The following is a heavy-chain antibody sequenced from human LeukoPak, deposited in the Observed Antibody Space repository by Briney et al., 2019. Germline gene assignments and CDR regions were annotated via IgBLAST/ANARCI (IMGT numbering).Heavy chain of an antibody. Sequence: SETLSLTCSVSGGSISRSGYYWGWIRQAPGKGLEWIGSIYSSGSTYYNPSLKSRVTISVDTSKNQFSLNLSSVTAADTAVYYCARARVVTAIYYYGMDVWGQGTTVTVSS. CDR3: ARARVVTAIYYYGMDV. CDR2: IYSSGST. CDR1: GGSISRSGYY. J-gene: IGHJ6*02. V-gene: IGHV4-39*07. D-gene: IGHD2-21*02.